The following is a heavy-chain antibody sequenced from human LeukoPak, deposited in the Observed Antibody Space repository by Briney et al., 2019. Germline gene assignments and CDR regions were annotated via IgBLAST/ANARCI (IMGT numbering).Heavy chain of an antibody. Sequence: KSSETLSLTCAVYGGSFSGYYWSWIRQPPGKGLEWIGYIYYSGSTNYNPSLKSRVTISVDTSKNQFSLKLSSVTAADTAVYYCASAGNDYGDAPFDYWGQGTLVTVSS. V-gene: IGHV4-59*01. CDR3: ASAGNDYGDAPFDY. J-gene: IGHJ4*02. CDR2: IYYSGST. D-gene: IGHD4-17*01. CDR1: GGSFSGYY.